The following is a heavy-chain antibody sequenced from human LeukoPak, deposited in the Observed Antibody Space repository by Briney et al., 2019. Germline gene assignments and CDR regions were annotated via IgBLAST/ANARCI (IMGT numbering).Heavy chain of an antibody. V-gene: IGHV4-39*07. CDR1: GGSISSSSYY. D-gene: IGHD2-15*01. Sequence: PSETLSLTCTVSGGSISSSSYYWGWIRQPPGKGLEWIGSIYYSGSTYYNPSLKSRVTISVDTSKNQFSLKLSSVTAADTAVYYCARGLPHSAVVAATYAGWFDPWGQGTLVTVSS. CDR3: ARGLPHSAVVAATYAGWFDP. CDR2: IYYSGST. J-gene: IGHJ5*02.